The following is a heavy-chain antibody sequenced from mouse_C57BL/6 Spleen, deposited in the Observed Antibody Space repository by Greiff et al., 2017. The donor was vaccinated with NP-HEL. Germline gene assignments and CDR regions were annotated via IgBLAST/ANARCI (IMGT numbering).Heavy chain of an antibody. CDR3: ARRDDDYDSYYFDY. CDR2: ISSGGSYT. D-gene: IGHD2-4*01. CDR1: GFTFSSYG. Sequence: EVHLVESGGDLVKPGGSLKLSCAASGFTFSSYGMSWVRQTPDKRLEWVATISSGGSYTYYPDSVKGRFTISRDNAKNTLYLQMSSLKSEDTAMYYCARRDDDYDSYYFDYWGQGTTLTVSS. J-gene: IGHJ2*01. V-gene: IGHV5-6*01.